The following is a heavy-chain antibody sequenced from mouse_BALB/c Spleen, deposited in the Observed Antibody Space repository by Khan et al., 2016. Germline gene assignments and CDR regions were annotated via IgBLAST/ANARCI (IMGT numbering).Heavy chain of an antibody. J-gene: IGHJ3*01. Sequence: EVQLQESGPGLVKPSQSLSLTCTVTGYSITSDYAWNWIRQFPGNKLEWMGYIGYSGSTSYNPSLKSRISITRDSSTNQFFLQFNSGTTEDTATYYCALFRLAYWGQGTLVTVSA. D-gene: IGHD1-1*01. CDR1: GYSITSDYA. CDR3: ALFRLAY. CDR2: IGYSGST. V-gene: IGHV3-2*02.